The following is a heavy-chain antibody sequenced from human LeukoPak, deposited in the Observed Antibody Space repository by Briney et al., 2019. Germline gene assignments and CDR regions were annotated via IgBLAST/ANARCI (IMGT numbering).Heavy chain of an antibody. CDR1: GGTFSSYA. J-gene: IGHJ4*02. CDR2: IIPIFGTA. Sequence: ASVKLSCKASGGTFSSYAISWVPQAPGQGLEWRGGIIPIFGTANYAQKFQGRVTITADKSTSTAYMELSSLRSEDTAVYYCARDCSGGSCYSVVWGQGTLVTVSS. D-gene: IGHD2-15*01. V-gene: IGHV1-69*06. CDR3: ARDCSGGSCYSVV.